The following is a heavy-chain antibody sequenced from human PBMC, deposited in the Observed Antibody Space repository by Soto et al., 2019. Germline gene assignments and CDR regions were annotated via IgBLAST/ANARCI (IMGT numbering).Heavy chain of an antibody. Sequence: QVQLVQSGAEVKKPGASVKVSCKASGYTFTSYYMHWVRQAPGQGLEWMGIINPSGGSTSYAPKFQGRVTMTRDTSTSTVYMELSSLRSEDTAVYYCALLMVYAHSPYGMDVWGQGTTVTVSS. CDR3: ALLMVYAHSPYGMDV. V-gene: IGHV1-46*01. J-gene: IGHJ6*02. CDR2: INPSGGST. CDR1: GYTFTSYY. D-gene: IGHD2-8*01.